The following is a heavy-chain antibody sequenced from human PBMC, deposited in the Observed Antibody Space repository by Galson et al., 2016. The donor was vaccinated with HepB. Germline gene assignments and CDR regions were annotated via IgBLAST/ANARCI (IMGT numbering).Heavy chain of an antibody. CDR1: GFTFSRSD. CDR2: ISSGSSYI. J-gene: IGHJ6*02. CDR3: ARDWIPYYYYGMDL. Sequence: SLRLSCAVSGFTFSRSDMHWVRQAPGKGLEWVSSISSGSSYIYYADSVKGRFTISRDNAKNSLYLQMNSLRAEDTAVYYCARDWIPYYYYGMDLWGQGTLVTVSS. V-gene: IGHV3-21*01. D-gene: IGHD5-18*01.